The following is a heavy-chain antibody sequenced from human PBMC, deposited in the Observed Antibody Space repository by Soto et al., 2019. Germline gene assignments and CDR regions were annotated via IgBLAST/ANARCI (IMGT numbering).Heavy chain of an antibody. CDR1: GYSFTNYW. V-gene: IGHV5-51*07. J-gene: IGHJ3*02. CDR2: IYPGDSDI. Sequence: GESLKISCKGSGYSFTNYWIGWVHQMPGKGLEWMGLIYPGDSDIRYSPSFQGQVTISADKSISTAYLQWSSLQASDTGMYYCTRHPPSPGDAFDIWGQGTMVTVS. CDR3: TRHPPSPGDAFDI.